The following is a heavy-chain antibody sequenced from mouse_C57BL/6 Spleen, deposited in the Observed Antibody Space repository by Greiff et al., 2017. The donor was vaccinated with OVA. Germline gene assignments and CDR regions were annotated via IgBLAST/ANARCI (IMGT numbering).Heavy chain of an antibody. J-gene: IGHJ1*03. CDR1: GFTFSDYG. CDR2: ISSGSSTI. D-gene: IGHD2-5*01. Sequence: EVKLQESGGGLVKPGGSLKLSCAASGFTFSDYGMHWVRQAPEKGLEWVAYISSGSSTIYYADTVKGRFTISRDNAKNTLFLQMTSLRSEDTAMYYCARRYSNYVGYFDVWGTGTTVTVSS. CDR3: ARRYSNYVGYFDV. V-gene: IGHV5-17*01.